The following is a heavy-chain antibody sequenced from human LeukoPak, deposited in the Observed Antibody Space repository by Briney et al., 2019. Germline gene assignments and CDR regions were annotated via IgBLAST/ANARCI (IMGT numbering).Heavy chain of an antibody. CDR1: GFTFSSYA. D-gene: IGHD2-2*02. Sequence: GGSLRLSCAASGFTFSSYAMSWVRQAPGKGLEWVSAISGSGGSTYYADSVKGRSTISRDNSKNTLYLQMNSLRAEDTAVYYCAKDLLFGIYCSSTSCYTPFDYWGQGTLVTVSS. CDR2: ISGSGGST. V-gene: IGHV3-23*01. J-gene: IGHJ4*02. CDR3: AKDLLFGIYCSSTSCYTPFDY.